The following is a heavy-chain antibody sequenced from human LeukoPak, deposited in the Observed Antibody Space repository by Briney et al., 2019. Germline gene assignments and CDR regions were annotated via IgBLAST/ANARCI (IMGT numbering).Heavy chain of an antibody. CDR1: GGSISSSGYF. J-gene: IGHJ6*03. D-gene: IGHD3-3*01. V-gene: IGHV4-39*01. Sequence: PSETLSLTRTVSGGSISSSGYFWDWIRHPPRKRLEWVGSISYSENTYYNGSLKSGVTISVDTSKMQFSLTLRSLTAADTAVYYCARRSRSFQYDALSGAEYYYYYLDVWGRGNMVTVSS. CDR2: ISYSENT. CDR3: ARRSRSFQYDALSGAEYYYYYLDV.